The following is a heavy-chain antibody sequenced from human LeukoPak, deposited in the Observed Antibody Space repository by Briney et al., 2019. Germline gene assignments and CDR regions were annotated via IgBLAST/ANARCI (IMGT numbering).Heavy chain of an antibody. J-gene: IGHJ2*01. CDR2: IYNSGRT. V-gene: IGHV4-59*08. Sequence: SETLSLTCTVSGGSISSYYWSWIRQPPGKGLEWIGCIYNSGRTNYNPSLKSRVTISVDTSKNHFSLKLTSVSAADTPLYYCARGWYETGYFDLWGRGTLVTVSS. CDR3: ARGWYETGYFDL. D-gene: IGHD6-19*01. CDR1: GGSISSYY.